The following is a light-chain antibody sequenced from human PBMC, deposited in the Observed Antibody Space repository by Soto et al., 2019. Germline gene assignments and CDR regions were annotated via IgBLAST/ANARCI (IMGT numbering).Light chain of an antibody. CDR1: HSLLHSHGYHY. V-gene: IGKV2-28*01. CDR2: LGS. Sequence: DIAMTQSPLFLPVTHGEPASISCRSSHSLLHSHGYHYLDWYLQKPGQSPQLLIYLGSNRASGVPDRFSGSGSGTDFTLKISRVEAEDVGVYYCMQALQTPLTFGGGTKVDIK. J-gene: IGKJ4*01. CDR3: MQALQTPLT.